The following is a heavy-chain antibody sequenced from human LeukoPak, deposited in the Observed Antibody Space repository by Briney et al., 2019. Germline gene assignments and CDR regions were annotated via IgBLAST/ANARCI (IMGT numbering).Heavy chain of an antibody. D-gene: IGHD3-10*01. CDR3: ATRHKHYYGSGSYGRYAYYYMDV. CDR2: IYTSGST. J-gene: IGHJ6*03. V-gene: IGHV4-4*07. Sequence: SETLSLTCTVSGGSISSYYWSWIRQPAGKGLEWIGRIYTSGSTNCNPSLKSRVTMSVDTSKNQFSLKLSSVTAADTAVYYCATRHKHYYGSGSYGRYAYYYMDVWGKGTTVTISS. CDR1: GGSISSYY.